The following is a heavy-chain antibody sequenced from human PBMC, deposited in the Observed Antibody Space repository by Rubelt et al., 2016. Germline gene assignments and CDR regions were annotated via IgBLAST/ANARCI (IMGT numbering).Heavy chain of an antibody. V-gene: IGHV1-18*01. CDR1: GYTFTSYG. J-gene: IGHJ2*01. D-gene: IGHD6-6*01. Sequence: QVQLVQSGAEVKKPGASVKVSCKASGYTFTSYGISWVRQAPGQGLEWMGWISAYNGNTNYAQKLQGRVTMTTDTSTRTAYMELRSLRSDDTAVYYCARDRIRRAARQVWYFDLWGRGTLVTVSS. CDR3: ARDRIRRAARQVWYFDL. CDR2: ISAYNGNT.